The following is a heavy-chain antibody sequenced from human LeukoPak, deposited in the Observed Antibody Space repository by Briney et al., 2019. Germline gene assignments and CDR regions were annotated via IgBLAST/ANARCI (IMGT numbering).Heavy chain of an antibody. CDR3: ARDGSGWYYYYYYMDV. J-gene: IGHJ6*03. Sequence: GGSLRLSCAASGFTFSSYSMNWVRQAPGKGLEWVSSISSSSSYIYYADSVKGRFTISRDNAKNSLYLQMNSLRAEDSAVYYCARDGSGWYYYYYYMDVWGKGTTVTVSS. CDR2: ISSSSSYI. D-gene: IGHD6-19*01. CDR1: GFTFSSYS. V-gene: IGHV3-21*01.